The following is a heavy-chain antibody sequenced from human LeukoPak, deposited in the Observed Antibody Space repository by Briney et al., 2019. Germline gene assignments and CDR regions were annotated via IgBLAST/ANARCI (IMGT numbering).Heavy chain of an antibody. J-gene: IGHJ4*02. Sequence: SETPSLTCTVSGYSISSNYYWGWIRQPPGKGLEWIGSIYHSGSTYYNPSLKSRVTISVDTSKNQFSLKLSSATAADTAVYFCARESTLTGVFDYWGQGTLVTVSS. D-gene: IGHD7-27*01. CDR1: GYSISSNYY. CDR3: ARESTLTGVFDY. V-gene: IGHV4-38-2*02. CDR2: IYHSGST.